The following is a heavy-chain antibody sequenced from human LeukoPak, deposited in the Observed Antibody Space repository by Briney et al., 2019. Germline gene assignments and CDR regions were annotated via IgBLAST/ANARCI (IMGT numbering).Heavy chain of an antibody. V-gene: IGHV5-51*01. D-gene: IGHD3-10*01. Sequence: GESLKISCKGFGYSFTNYWIGWVRQMPGKGLQWMGVIYPGDSDTRYSPSFQGQVTISTDKSISTAYLQWSSLKASDTAMYYCARHGGAGWFGELAHYYYYYGMDVWGQGTTVTVSS. CDR3: ARHGGAGWFGELAHYYYYYGMDV. CDR2: IYPGDSDT. J-gene: IGHJ6*02. CDR1: GYSFTNYW.